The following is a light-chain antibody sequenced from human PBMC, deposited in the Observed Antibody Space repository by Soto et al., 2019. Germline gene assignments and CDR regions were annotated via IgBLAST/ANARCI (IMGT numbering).Light chain of an antibody. Sequence: EIVLTQSPATLSLSPGERATLSCRASQSVSSYLAWYQQKPGQAPRLLIYDASNRATGITARFSGSGSGTDFTLTINSLEPEDVAVYYSQQRSNWPPDTFGQGTKLEIK. CDR2: DAS. CDR1: QSVSSY. CDR3: QQRSNWPPDT. V-gene: IGKV3-11*01. J-gene: IGKJ2*01.